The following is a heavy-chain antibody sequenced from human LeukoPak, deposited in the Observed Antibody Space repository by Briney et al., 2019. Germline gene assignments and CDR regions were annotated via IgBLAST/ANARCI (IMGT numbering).Heavy chain of an antibody. CDR3: TPEVWELQGASDI. CDR1: GFTFSSYS. D-gene: IGHD1-26*01. CDR2: ISSSSSTI. Sequence: PGGSLRLSCAASGFTFSSYSMNWVRQAPGKGLEWVSYISSSSSTIYYADSVKGRFTISRDNAKNSLYLQMNSLRAEDTAVYYCTPEVWELQGASDIWGQGTMVTVSS. J-gene: IGHJ3*02. V-gene: IGHV3-48*01.